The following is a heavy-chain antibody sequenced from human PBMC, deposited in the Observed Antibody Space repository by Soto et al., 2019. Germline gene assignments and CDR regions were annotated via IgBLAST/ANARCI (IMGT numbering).Heavy chain of an antibody. CDR2: IYYSGST. D-gene: IGHD2-2*01. CDR1: GGSISSGDYY. V-gene: IGHV4-30-4*01. J-gene: IGHJ4*02. Sequence: SETLSLTCTVSGGSISSGDYYWSWIRQPPGKGLEWIGYIYYSGSTYYNPSLKSRVTISVDTSKNQFSLKLSSVTAADTAVYYCARGRGYCSSTSCPPADYFDYWGQGLLVTVSS. CDR3: ARGRGYCSSTSCPPADYFDY.